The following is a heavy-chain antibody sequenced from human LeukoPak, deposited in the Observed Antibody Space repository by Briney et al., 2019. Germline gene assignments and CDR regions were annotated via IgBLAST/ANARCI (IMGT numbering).Heavy chain of an antibody. Sequence: RPSQTLSLTCAVSGGSISSGGYSWSWIRQPPGKGLEWIGYIYHSGSTYYNPSLKSRVTISVDRSKNQFSLKLSSVTAADTAVYYCARGYYSDGSGYFLDYWGQGTLVTVSS. CDR1: GGSISSGGYS. D-gene: IGHD3-22*01. V-gene: IGHV4-30-2*01. CDR3: ARGYYSDGSGYFLDY. CDR2: IYHSGST. J-gene: IGHJ4*02.